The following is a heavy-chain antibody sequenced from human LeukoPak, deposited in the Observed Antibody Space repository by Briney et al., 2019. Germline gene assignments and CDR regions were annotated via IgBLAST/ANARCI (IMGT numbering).Heavy chain of an antibody. V-gene: IGHV1-46*01. Sequence: ASVKVSCKASGYTFTSYDINWVRQAPGQGLEWMGIINPSGGSTSYAQKFQGRVTMTRDMSTSTDYMELSSLRSEDTAVYYCARDNSVEDTAWWFDPWGQGTLVTVSS. CDR3: ARDNSVEDTAWWFDP. CDR2: INPSGGST. CDR1: GYTFTSYD. J-gene: IGHJ5*02. D-gene: IGHD4-23*01.